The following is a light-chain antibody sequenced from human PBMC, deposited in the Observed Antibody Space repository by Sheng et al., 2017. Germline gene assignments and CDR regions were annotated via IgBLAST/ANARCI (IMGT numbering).Light chain of an antibody. J-gene: IGKJ1*01. CDR3: MQALQTWT. CDR1: QSLLHSNGYNY. CDR2: LGS. V-gene: IGKV2-28*01. Sequence: DIVMTQSPLSLPVTPGEPASISCRSSQSLLHSNGYNYLDWYLQKPGQSPQLLIYLGSNRASGVPDRFSGSGSGTDFTLKISRVEAEDWLGFITSMQALQTWTFGKGPRWK.